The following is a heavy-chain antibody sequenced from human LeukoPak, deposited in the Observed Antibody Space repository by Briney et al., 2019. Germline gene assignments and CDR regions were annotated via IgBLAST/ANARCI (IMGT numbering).Heavy chain of an antibody. Sequence: RPGESLRLSCAASGFTFDNYGMSWVRQAPGKGVEWVSGVNSNGDRTAYADPVKGRFTISRDNAKKHLYLQMNSLRVEDTALYYCAAGYWFDPWGQGTLVTVSS. V-gene: IGHV3-20*04. CDR3: AAGYWFDP. CDR2: VNSNGDRT. J-gene: IGHJ5*02. CDR1: GFTFDNYG.